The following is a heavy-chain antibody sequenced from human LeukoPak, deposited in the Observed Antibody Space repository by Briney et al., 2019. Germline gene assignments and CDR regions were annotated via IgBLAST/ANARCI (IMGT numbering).Heavy chain of an antibody. CDR2: INHSGST. CDR1: GGSFSGCY. D-gene: IGHD2-2*01. J-gene: IGHJ4*02. CDR3: ARGPLVVVPAAMPNFDY. V-gene: IGHV4-34*01. Sequence: SETLSLTCAVYGGSFSGCYWSWILQPPRKGLEWIGEINHSGSTNYNPSLHSRVTISVDTSKSQFSLKLSSVTAAATAVYYCARGPLVVVPAAMPNFDYWGQGTLVTVSS.